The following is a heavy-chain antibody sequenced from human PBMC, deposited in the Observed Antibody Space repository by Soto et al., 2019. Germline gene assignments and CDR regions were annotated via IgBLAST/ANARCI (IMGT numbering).Heavy chain of an antibody. J-gene: IGHJ4*02. Sequence: EVQLAESGGGMVQPGGSLRLSCVASGFTFSSYDMHWFRQAPGKGLEYVSSISSNGVTTYYGNSVKGRFTISRDNSKNSLSLPMGRLRSEYMAVYYCVRRVSGNYDYWGQGTLVTVSS. CDR3: VRRVSGNYDY. CDR1: GFTFSSYD. V-gene: IGHV3-64*01. D-gene: IGHD1-7*01. CDR2: ISSNGVTT.